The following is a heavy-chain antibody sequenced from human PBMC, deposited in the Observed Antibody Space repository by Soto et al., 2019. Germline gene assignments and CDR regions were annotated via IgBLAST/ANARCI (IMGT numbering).Heavy chain of an antibody. D-gene: IGHD3-22*01. J-gene: IGHJ3*01. CDR2: ISAHTGSS. CDR3: ARAFFYQGSDSRGYYFDAFDF. V-gene: IGHV1-18*01. CDR1: GYTFTSSG. Sequence: QVQLVQSGAEVKKPGASVKVSCKASGYTFTSSGMSWVRQAPGQGLEWMGWISAHTGSSEYAQRFQGRVTMTTDRSTSTAYMELRRLRSDDTAVYYCARAFFYQGSDSRGYYFDAFDFWGPGTLVTVSS.